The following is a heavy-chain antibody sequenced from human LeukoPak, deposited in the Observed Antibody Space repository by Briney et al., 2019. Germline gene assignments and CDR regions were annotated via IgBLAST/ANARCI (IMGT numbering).Heavy chain of an antibody. Sequence: ASVKVSCKASGYTFTSYAMHWVRQAPGQRLEWMGWINAGNGNTKYSQKFQGRVTTTRDTSASTAYMELSSLRSEDTAVYYCARVPYCGGDCYSGIDYWGQGTLVTVSS. CDR3: ARVPYCGGDCYSGIDY. D-gene: IGHD2-21*02. J-gene: IGHJ4*02. V-gene: IGHV1-3*01. CDR1: GYTFTSYA. CDR2: INAGNGNT.